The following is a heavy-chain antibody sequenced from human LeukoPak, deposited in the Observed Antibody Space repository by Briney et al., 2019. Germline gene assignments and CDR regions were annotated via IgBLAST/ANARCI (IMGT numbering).Heavy chain of an antibody. CDR2: ISWNSGSI. J-gene: IGHJ3*02. V-gene: IGHV3-9*01. CDR1: GFTFDGYA. CDR3: AKDLTMVNIVATDAFNI. Sequence: GGSLRLSCAASGFTFDGYAMHWVRQAPGKGLEWVSGISWNSGSIVYADSVKGRFTISRDNAKNSLYLQMNSLRAEDTALYYCAKDLTMVNIVATDAFNIWGQGTMVTVSS. D-gene: IGHD5-12*01.